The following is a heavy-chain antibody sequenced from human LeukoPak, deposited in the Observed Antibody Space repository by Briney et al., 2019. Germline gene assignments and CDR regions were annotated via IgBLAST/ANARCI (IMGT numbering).Heavy chain of an antibody. CDR2: ISAYNGNT. CDR1: GYTFTSYG. V-gene: IGHV1-18*01. J-gene: IGHJ4*02. D-gene: IGHD6-19*01. CDR3: ARVWGQWLVRDYFDY. Sequence: ASVKVSCKASGYTFTSYGISWVRQAPGQGLEWMGWISAYNGNTNYAQKLQGRVTMTTDTSTRTAYMELRSLRSDDTAVYYCARVWGQWLVRDYFDYWGQGTLVTVSS.